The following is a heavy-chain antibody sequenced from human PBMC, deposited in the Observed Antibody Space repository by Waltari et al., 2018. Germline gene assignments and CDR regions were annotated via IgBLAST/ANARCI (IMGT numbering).Heavy chain of an antibody. CDR2: IKQDGSEK. CDR3: ARVSGGDDYIWGSEYFDY. V-gene: IGHV3-7*01. D-gene: IGHD3-16*01. Sequence: EVQLVESGGGLVQPGGSLRLSCAASGFTFSSYWMSWVRQAPGKGLEWVANIKQDGSEKYYVDSVKGRFTISRDNAKNSLYLQMNSLRAEDTAVYYCARVSGGDDYIWGSEYFDYWGQGTLVTVSS. J-gene: IGHJ4*02. CDR1: GFTFSSYW.